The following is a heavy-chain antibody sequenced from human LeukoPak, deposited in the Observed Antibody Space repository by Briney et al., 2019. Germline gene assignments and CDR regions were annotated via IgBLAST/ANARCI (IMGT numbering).Heavy chain of an antibody. CDR2: IRSKSYGGTT. CDR1: GFSFGDHA. J-gene: IGHJ3*01. Sequence: PGGSLRLSCTASGFSFGDHAMSWVRQVPGKGLEWVGFIRSKSYGGTTEYAASVKGTFTISRDDSRSIAYLQMNSLKTEDTALYYCTRGAYHYDSGRYYPYVFDVWGQGTVVTVSS. D-gene: IGHD3-22*01. CDR3: TRGAYHYDSGRYYPYVFDV. V-gene: IGHV3-49*04.